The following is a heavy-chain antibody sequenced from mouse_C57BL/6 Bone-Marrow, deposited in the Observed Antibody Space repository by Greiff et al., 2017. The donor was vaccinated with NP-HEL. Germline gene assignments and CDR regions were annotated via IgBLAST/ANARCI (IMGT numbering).Heavy chain of an antibody. J-gene: IGHJ1*03. CDR1: GYTFTSYT. V-gene: IGHV1-4*01. CDR3: ARSNYGSSYWYFDV. D-gene: IGHD1-1*01. Sequence: VQRVESGAELARPGASVKMSCKASGYTFTSYTMHWVKQRPGQGLEWIGYINPSSGYTKYNQKFKDKATLTADKSSSTAYMQLSSLTSEDSAVYYGARSNYGSSYWYFDVWGTGTTVTVSS. CDR2: INPSSGYT.